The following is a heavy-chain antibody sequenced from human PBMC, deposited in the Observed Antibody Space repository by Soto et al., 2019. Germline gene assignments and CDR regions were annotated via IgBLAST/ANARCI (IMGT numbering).Heavy chain of an antibody. D-gene: IGHD3-16*02. CDR3: ARSYYVSLWGRYRLYAAS. V-gene: IGHV1-18*01. J-gene: IGHJ5*02. Sequence: ASVKVSCKASGSTFSNYHITWVRQAPGQGLEWMGWISAYNGNTIYAPKLQGRVTLTTDTSTSTAYMEMRSLRSDDTAVYYCARSYYVSLWGRYRLYAASWGQGTLVTVSS. CDR1: GSTFSNYH. CDR2: ISAYNGNT.